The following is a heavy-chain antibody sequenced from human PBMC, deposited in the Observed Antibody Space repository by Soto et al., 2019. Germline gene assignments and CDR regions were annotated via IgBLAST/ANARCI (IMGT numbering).Heavy chain of an antibody. D-gene: IGHD5-12*01. J-gene: IGHJ3*02. Sequence: ASVKVSCKASGYTFTSYDINWVRQATGQGLEWMGWMNPNSGNTGYAQKFQGRVTMTRNTSISTAYMELSSLRSEDTAVYYCAGTGDIAFGAFDIWGQGTMVTVSS. CDR3: AGTGDIAFGAFDI. V-gene: IGHV1-8*01. CDR2: MNPNSGNT. CDR1: GYTFTSYD.